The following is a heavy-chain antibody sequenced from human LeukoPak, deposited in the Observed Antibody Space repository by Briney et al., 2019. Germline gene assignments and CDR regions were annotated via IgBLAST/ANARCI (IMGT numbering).Heavy chain of an antibody. J-gene: IGHJ5*02. CDR1: GGSFSSHY. Sequence: SETLSLTCAVYGGSFSSHYWCWIRQPPGKRLEWIGYIYYSGSTNYNPSLKSRATISVDTSKNQFSLKLSSVTAADTAVYYWARADRDNWFDPWGQGTLVTVSS. CDR3: ARADRDNWFDP. CDR2: IYYSGST. V-gene: IGHV4-59*11. D-gene: IGHD3-10*01.